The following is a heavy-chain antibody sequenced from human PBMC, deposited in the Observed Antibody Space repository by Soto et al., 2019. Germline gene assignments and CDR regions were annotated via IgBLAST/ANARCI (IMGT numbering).Heavy chain of an antibody. D-gene: IGHD5-18*01. CDR2: IYHSGTT. Sequence: ETLSLTCTVSGGSISNYYWSWIRQSPGKGLEWIANIYHSGTTNYNLSLKGRVSISIDSSKNQVSLRLKSVTAADTAVYYCARGGYRTLAWFDPWGQGTLVTVSS. J-gene: IGHJ5*02. CDR3: ARGGYRTLAWFDP. CDR1: GGSISNYY. V-gene: IGHV4-59*01.